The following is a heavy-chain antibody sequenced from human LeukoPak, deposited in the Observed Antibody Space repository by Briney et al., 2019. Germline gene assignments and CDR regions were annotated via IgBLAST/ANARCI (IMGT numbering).Heavy chain of an antibody. CDR3: ARVGRVVRGVTVFNYFDY. D-gene: IGHD3-10*01. V-gene: IGHV4-30-4*02. CDR2: IYYSGST. Sequence: SETLSLTCTVSGGSISSGDYYWSWIRQPPGKGLEWIGYIYYSGSTYYNPSLKSRVTISVDTSKNQFSLKLSSVTAADTAVYYCARVGRVVRGVTVFNYFDYWGQGTLVTVSS. J-gene: IGHJ4*02. CDR1: GGSISSGDYY.